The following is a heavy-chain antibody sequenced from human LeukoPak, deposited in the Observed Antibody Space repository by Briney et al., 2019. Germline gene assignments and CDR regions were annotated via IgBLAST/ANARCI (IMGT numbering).Heavy chain of an antibody. J-gene: IGHJ3*02. Sequence: SETLSLTCTVSGYSISSGYYWGWIRQPPGKGLEWIGSIYHSGGTYYNPSLKSRVTISVGTSKNQFSLKLSSVTAADTAVYYCARAPAYDAFDIWGQGTMVTVSS. D-gene: IGHD1-14*01. CDR3: ARAPAYDAFDI. CDR1: GYSISSGYY. CDR2: IYHSGGT. V-gene: IGHV4-38-2*02.